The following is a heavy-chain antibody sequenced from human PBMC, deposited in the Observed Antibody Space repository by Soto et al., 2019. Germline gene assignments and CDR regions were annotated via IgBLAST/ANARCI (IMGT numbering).Heavy chain of an antibody. CDR3: TRGVLA. D-gene: IGHD2-8*01. J-gene: IGHJ5*02. CDR2: ISHSGSP. Sequence: QVQLQESASRVVRPSQTLSVTCSVSGGSVSSGGYSWSWIRQSPGKGLEGIGFISHSGSPDYNPSLKSRVNISVDKSKNQISLELSSVTAADTAVYYCTRGVLAWGPGTLVTVSS. V-gene: IGHV4-30-2*06. CDR1: GGSVSSGGYS.